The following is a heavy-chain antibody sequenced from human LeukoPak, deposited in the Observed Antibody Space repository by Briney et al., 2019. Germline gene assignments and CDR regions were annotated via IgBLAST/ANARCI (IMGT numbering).Heavy chain of an antibody. Sequence: PGGSLRLSCAASGFTFSSYSMNWVRQAPGKGLEWVSSISSSSSYIYYADSVKGRFTIFRDNAKNSLYLQMNSLRAEDTAVYYCARDHDSSSWYNWFDPWGQGTLVTVSS. CDR2: ISSSSSYI. J-gene: IGHJ5*02. D-gene: IGHD6-13*01. V-gene: IGHV3-21*01. CDR3: ARDHDSSSWYNWFDP. CDR1: GFTFSSYS.